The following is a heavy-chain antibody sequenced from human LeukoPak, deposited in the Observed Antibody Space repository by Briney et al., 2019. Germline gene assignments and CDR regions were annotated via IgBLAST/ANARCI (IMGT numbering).Heavy chain of an antibody. CDR2: IKQDGSEK. CDR3: ARSWSGWNH. D-gene: IGHD3-3*01. Sequence: PGGSLRLFCAASGFPFSSCWMSWLRHASGKGLEWVANIKQDGSEKYYVDSVKGRFTISRDNAKNSLYLQMNSLRAEDTAVYYCARSWSGWNHWGQGTLVTVSS. CDR1: GFPFSSCW. V-gene: IGHV3-7*03. J-gene: IGHJ5*02.